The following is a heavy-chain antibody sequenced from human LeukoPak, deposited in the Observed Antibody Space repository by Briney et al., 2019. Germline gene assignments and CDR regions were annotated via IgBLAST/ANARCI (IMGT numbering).Heavy chain of an antibody. CDR1: GYTFTTNP. D-gene: IGHD3-10*01. CDR2: INAGNGNT. V-gene: IGHV1-3*01. J-gene: IGHJ4*02. Sequence: GASVKVSCKASGYTFTTNPIHWVRQAPGQRLEWMGWINAGNGNTKYSQKFQGRVTITRDSSASTAYMELSSLRSEDTAVYYCAKDASGSHHDYWGQGTLVTVSS. CDR3: AKDASGSHHDY.